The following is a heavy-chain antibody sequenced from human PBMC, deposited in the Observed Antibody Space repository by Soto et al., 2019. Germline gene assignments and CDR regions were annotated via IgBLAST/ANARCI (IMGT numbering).Heavy chain of an antibody. Sequence: PGGSLRLSCAASGFTFSSYSMNWVRQAPGKGLEWVSSISSSSSYIYYADSVKGRFTISRDNAKNSLYLQMNSLRAEDTAVYYCTRDLVEGSSWYPSWFDPWGQGTLVTVSS. CDR2: ISSSSSYI. CDR3: TRDLVEGSSWYPSWFDP. V-gene: IGHV3-21*01. D-gene: IGHD6-13*01. J-gene: IGHJ5*02. CDR1: GFTFSSYS.